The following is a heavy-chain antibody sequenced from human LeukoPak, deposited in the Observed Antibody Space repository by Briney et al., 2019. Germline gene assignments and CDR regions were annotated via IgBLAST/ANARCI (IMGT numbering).Heavy chain of an antibody. CDR1: GFTFSSYR. CDR3: ARGNFGAFDI. D-gene: IGHD3-3*01. J-gene: IGHJ3*02. V-gene: IGHV3-7*05. CDR2: INQDGSEK. Sequence: GGSLRLSCAASGFTFSSYRMTWVRQAPGKALEWVASINQDGSEKYYVDSVKGRFTISRDNAKNSLYLQMNTLGADDTAVYYCARGNFGAFDIWGQGTMVTVSS.